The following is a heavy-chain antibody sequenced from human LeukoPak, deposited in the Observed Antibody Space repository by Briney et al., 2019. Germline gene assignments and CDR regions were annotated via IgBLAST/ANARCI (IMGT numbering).Heavy chain of an antibody. CDR3: AREGPMLRGVIGGKIDY. CDR2: ISSSGSTI. V-gene: IGHV3-11*01. D-gene: IGHD3-10*01. CDR1: GFTFSDYY. Sequence: PGGSLRLSCAASGFTFSDYYMSWIRQAPGKGLEWVSYISSSGSTIYYADSVKGRFTISRDNAKNSMYLQMNSLRVDDTAVYYCAREGPMLRGVIGGKIDYWGQGTLVTVSS. J-gene: IGHJ4*02.